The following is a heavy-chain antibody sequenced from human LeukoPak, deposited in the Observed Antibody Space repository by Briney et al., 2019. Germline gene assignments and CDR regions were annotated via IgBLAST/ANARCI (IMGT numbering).Heavy chain of an antibody. D-gene: IGHD3-22*01. V-gene: IGHV3-11*01. J-gene: IGHJ4*02. CDR3: ARCPDDYYDSSGYYYVIFDY. CDR2: ISSSGSTI. CDR1: GFTFSDYY. Sequence: PGGSLRLPCAASGFTFSDYYMSWIRQAPGKGLEWVSYISSSGSTIYYADSVKGRFTISRDNAKNSLYLQMNSLRAEDTAVYYCARCPDDYYDSSGYYYVIFDYWGQGTLVTVSS.